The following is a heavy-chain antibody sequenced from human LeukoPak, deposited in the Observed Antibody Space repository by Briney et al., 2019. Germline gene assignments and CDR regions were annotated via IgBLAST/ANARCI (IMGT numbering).Heavy chain of an antibody. V-gene: IGHV3-74*01. CDR1: GFTFSSYW. D-gene: IGHD6-19*01. J-gene: IGHJ4*02. CDR3: ARGFSSGRGAFDY. Sequence: GGSLRLSCAASGFTFSSYWMHWVRQAPGKGLVWVSRINSDGSSTTYGDSVKGRFTISRDNAKNTLYLAMNSLRDEDTAVYYCARGFSSGRGAFDYWGQGTLVTVSS. CDR2: INSDGSST.